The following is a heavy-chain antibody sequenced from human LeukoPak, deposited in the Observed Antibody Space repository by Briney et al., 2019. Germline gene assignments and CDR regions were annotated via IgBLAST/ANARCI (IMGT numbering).Heavy chain of an antibody. Sequence: SETLSLTCTVSGYSISSGYYWGWIRQPPGKGLEWIGSIYHSGSTYYNPSLKSRVTISVDTSKNQFSLKLSSVTAADTAVYYCARAGRDSSGYTDYWGQGTLVTVSS. V-gene: IGHV4-38-2*02. CDR2: IYHSGST. CDR1: GYSISSGYY. CDR3: ARAGRDSSGYTDY. D-gene: IGHD3-22*01. J-gene: IGHJ4*02.